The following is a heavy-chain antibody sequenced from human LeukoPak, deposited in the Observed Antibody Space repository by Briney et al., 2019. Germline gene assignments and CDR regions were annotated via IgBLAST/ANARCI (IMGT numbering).Heavy chain of an antibody. J-gene: IGHJ4*02. CDR2: SDPNTGAT. Sequence: ASVQVSCRTSGYSFTSFYIHWLRQAPGQGFEWIGWSDPNTGATKYENFQGRVTMPTDTSIRTAYMDLTRLTSDDTAVYYCARANPYDNKGYSPELRYWGQGTLVTVSS. CDR1: GYSFTSFY. D-gene: IGHD3-10*01. V-gene: IGHV1-2*02. CDR3: ARANPYDNKGYSPELRY.